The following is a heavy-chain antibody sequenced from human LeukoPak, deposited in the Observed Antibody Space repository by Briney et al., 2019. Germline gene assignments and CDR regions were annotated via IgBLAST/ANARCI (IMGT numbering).Heavy chain of an antibody. V-gene: IGHV4-39*07. CDR1: GGSISSSSYY. J-gene: IGHJ6*03. CDR3: ARDWEAVGWYYYYMDV. CDR2: IYYSGST. Sequence: SETLSLTCTVSGGSISSSSYYWGWIRQPPGKGLEWIGSIYYSGSTYYNPSLKSRVTISVDTSKNQFSLKLSSVTAADTAVYYCARDWEAVGWYYYYMDVWGKGTTVTVSS. D-gene: IGHD1-26*01.